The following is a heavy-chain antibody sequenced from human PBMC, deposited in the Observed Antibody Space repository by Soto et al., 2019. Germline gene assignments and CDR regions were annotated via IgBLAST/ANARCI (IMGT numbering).Heavy chain of an antibody. V-gene: IGHV1-18*01. Sequence: QVQLVQSGAEVKKPGASVKVSCKASGYTFTSYGWVRQAPGQGLEWMGWISGSNGNTNYAQKLQGRVTMTTDTSTSTAYMELRSLRSDDTAVYYCARVRAAPGSYHFDYWGQGTLVTVSS. CDR1: GYTFTSYG. D-gene: IGHD6-13*01. J-gene: IGHJ4*02. CDR3: ARVRAAPGSYHFDY. CDR2: ISGSNGNT.